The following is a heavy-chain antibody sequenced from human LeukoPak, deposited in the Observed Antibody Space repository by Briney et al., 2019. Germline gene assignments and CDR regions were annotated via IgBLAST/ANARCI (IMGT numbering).Heavy chain of an antibody. J-gene: IGHJ4*02. CDR3: ARLLSGN. Sequence: PGGSLRLSCAGSGFTFSNSWMGWVRQAPGKGLEWVAVISYDGSNKYYADSVKGRFTISRDNSKNTLYLQMNSLRAEDTAVYYCARLLSGNWGQGTLVTVSS. CDR2: ISYDGSNK. V-gene: IGHV3-30-3*01. CDR1: GFTFSNSW. D-gene: IGHD2-15*01.